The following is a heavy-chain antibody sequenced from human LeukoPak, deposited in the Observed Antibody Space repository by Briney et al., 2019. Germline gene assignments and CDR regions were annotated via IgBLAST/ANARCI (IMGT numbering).Heavy chain of an antibody. CDR1: GGSISSGGYY. V-gene: IGHV4-31*01. D-gene: IGHD2/OR15-2a*01. CDR3: AREILGNWFDP. J-gene: IGHJ5*02. Sequence: PSETLSLTCTVSGGSISSGGYYWSWIRQHPGKGLEWIGYIYYSGSTYYSPSLKSQVTISVDTSKNQFSLKLSSVTAADTAVYYCAREILGNWFDPWGQGTLVTVSS. CDR2: IYYSGST.